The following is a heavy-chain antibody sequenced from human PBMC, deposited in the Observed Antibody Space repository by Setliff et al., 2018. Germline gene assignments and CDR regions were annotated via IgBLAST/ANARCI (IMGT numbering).Heavy chain of an antibody. CDR1: GFSFSRHW. J-gene: IGHJ3*01. V-gene: IGHV3-7*03. Sequence: PGGSLRLSCVVSGFSFSRHWMSWVRQAPGKGLEWVADIKQDGSTKYYLDSLQGRVAMSVDMSKNLFFLKISSLTTMDTAVYYCVRVGREYGDSGGFDAFSVWGQGREVTVSS. CDR3: VRVGREYGDSGGFDAFSV. D-gene: IGHD4-17*01. CDR2: IKQDGSTK.